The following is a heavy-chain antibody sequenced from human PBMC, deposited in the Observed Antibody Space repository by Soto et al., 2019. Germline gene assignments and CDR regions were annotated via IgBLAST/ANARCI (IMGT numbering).Heavy chain of an antibody. CDR3: ASERSAQYFDS. Sequence: GASVKVSCKASGGTFSRHAIAWVRQAPGQGLEWMGGISPTFGTATYAPKCQGRVAISADRSSNTAYMELSSLRLQDTAVYYCASERSAQYFDSWGQGTVVTVSS. CDR2: ISPTFGTA. V-gene: IGHV1-69*06. CDR1: GGTFSRHA. J-gene: IGHJ4*02. D-gene: IGHD1-26*01.